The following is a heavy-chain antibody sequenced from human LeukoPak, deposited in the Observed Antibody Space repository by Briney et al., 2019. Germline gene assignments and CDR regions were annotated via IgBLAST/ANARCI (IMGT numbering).Heavy chain of an antibody. V-gene: IGHV1-2*02. Sequence: ASVKVSCKASGYTFTSYYMHWVRQAPGQGLEWMGWINPNSGGTNYAQKFQGRVTMTRDTSISTTYMELSRLRADDTAVYYCARDPNYYDSSGYYPDWYYSYYMDVWGKGTTVTISS. D-gene: IGHD3-22*01. J-gene: IGHJ6*03. CDR1: GYTFTSYY. CDR3: ARDPNYYDSSGYYPDWYYSYYMDV. CDR2: INPNSGGT.